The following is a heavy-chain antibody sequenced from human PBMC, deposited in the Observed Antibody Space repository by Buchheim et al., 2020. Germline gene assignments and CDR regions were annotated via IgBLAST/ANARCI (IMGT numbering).Heavy chain of an antibody. CDR1: GGSISSGDYY. Sequence: QVQLQESGPGLVKPSQTLSLTCTVSGGSISSGDYYWSWIRQPPGKGLEWIGYIYYSGSTYYNPSLKSRVTISVDPSTNQFSLKLSSVTAADTAVYYCARAVGDYGSGSYYPFDYWGQGTL. J-gene: IGHJ4*02. CDR2: IYYSGST. V-gene: IGHV4-30-4*01. CDR3: ARAVGDYGSGSYYPFDY. D-gene: IGHD3-10*01.